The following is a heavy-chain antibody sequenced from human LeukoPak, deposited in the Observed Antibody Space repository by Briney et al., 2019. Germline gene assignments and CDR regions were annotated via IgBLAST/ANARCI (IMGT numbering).Heavy chain of an antibody. V-gene: IGHV3-9*01. Sequence: GRSLRLSCAASGFTFNDHAMYWVRQAPGKGLEWVSGINWNSDNIGYADSVKGRFTISRDDAKNSLYLQMNSLRAEDTAVYYCASELWFGESNALDTWGQGTVVTVSS. CDR2: INWNSDNI. J-gene: IGHJ3*02. D-gene: IGHD3-10*01. CDR1: GFTFNDHA. CDR3: ASELWFGESNALDT.